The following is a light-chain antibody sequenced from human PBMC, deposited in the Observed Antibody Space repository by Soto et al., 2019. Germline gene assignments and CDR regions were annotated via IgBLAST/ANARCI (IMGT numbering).Light chain of an antibody. CDR3: AAWDDSLNGPV. Sequence: QSVLTQPPAASGTPGQRVTISCSGSSSNIGNMTVTWYQQLPGTAPKLLIYGNHQRPAGVPDRFSASKSGTSASLAISGLQSEDEADYFCAAWDDSLNGPVFGGGTKLTVL. CDR1: SSNIGNMT. V-gene: IGLV1-44*01. J-gene: IGLJ2*01. CDR2: GNH.